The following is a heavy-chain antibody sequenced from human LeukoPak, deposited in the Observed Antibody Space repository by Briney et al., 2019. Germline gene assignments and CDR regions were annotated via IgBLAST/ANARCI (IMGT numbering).Heavy chain of an antibody. V-gene: IGHV1-2*02. CDR3: AREGELGLND. J-gene: IGHJ4*02. CDR1: GYTFTAYY. Sequence: ASVKVSCKASGYTFTAYYIHWVRQAPGQGLEWMGWINPKSGGTNYAQKFQGRVTMTSDTSITTAYMELSRLKFDDTAMYYCAREGELGLNDWGQGTLVTVSS. D-gene: IGHD7-27*01. CDR2: INPKSGGT.